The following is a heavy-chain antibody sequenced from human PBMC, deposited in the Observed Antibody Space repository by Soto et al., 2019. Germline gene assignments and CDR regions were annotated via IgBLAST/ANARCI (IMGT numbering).Heavy chain of an antibody. D-gene: IGHD3-10*01. J-gene: IGHJ5*02. CDR2: IATYNNNR. CDR1: GDTFTNFG. V-gene: IGHV1-18*01. CDR3: ARVLRGVVNWFDP. Sequence: HLVQSGPEVKKPGASITVSCKTFGDTFTNFGLSWVRRAPGQGLEWMGWIATYNNNRNYAEKFPGRLNLTTDTSTSTAYMELKNLGNDDTAVYYCARVLRGVVNWFDPWGQGTLVTVSS.